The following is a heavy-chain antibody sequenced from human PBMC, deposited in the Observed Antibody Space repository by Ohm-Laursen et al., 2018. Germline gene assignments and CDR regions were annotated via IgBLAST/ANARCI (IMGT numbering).Heavy chain of an antibody. D-gene: IGHD3-3*01. Sequence: SDTLSLTCTVSGGSISSYYWSWIRQPPGKGLEWIGYIYYSGSTYYNPSLRSRLTVSVDTSKNQFSLKLSSVTATDTAVYYCARAFWNGYNDAFDVWGQGTMVTVSS. J-gene: IGHJ3*01. CDR2: IYYSGST. V-gene: IGHV4-59*04. CDR3: ARAFWNGYNDAFDV. CDR1: GGSISSYY.